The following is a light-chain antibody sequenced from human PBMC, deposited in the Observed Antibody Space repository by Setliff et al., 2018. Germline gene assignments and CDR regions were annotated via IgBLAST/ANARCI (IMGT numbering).Light chain of an antibody. CDR2: EDT. CDR3: CSYAGSSTWV. V-gene: IGLV2-23*01. J-gene: IGLJ3*02. CDR1: SSDVGTYNL. Sequence: GQSITISCTGTSSDVGTYNLVSWYQHHPGKAPKVMIYEDTKRPSGVSNRFSGSKSGNTASLTISGLQVEDEADYYCCSYAGSSTWVFGGGTKVTVL.